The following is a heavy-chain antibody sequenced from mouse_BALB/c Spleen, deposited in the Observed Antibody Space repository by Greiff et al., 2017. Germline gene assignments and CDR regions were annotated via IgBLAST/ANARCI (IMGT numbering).Heavy chain of an antibody. J-gene: IGHJ4*01. CDR3: ARRTTYYAMDY. D-gene: IGHD2-13*01. Sequence: DVQLQESGAELVRPGALVKLSCKASGFNIKDYYMHWVKQRPEQGLEWIGWIDPENGNTIYDPKFQGKASITADTSSNTAYLQLSSLTSEDTAVYYCARRTTYYAMDYWGQGTSVTVSS. V-gene: IGHV14-1*02. CDR2: IDPENGNT. CDR1: GFNIKDYY.